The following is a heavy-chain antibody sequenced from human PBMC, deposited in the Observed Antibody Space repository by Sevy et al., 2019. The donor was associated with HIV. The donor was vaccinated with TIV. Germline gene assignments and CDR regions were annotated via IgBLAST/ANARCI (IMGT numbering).Heavy chain of an antibody. CDR1: GYTFPGYY. CDR3: ARGFGVDYYGMDV. J-gene: IGHJ6*02. V-gene: IGHV1-2*02. CDR2: INPNSGGT. Sequence: ASVKVSCKASGYTFPGYYMHWVRQAPGQGLEWMGWINPNSGGTNYAQKFQGRVTMTRDTYISTAYMELSRLRSDDTAGYYCARGFGVDYYGMDVWGQGTTVTVSS. D-gene: IGHD3-3*01.